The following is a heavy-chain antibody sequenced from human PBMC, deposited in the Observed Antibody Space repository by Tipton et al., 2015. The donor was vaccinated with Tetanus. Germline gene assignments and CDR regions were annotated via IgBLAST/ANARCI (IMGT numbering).Heavy chain of an antibody. CDR3: ARAQVVAGTGGFDP. D-gene: IGHD6-19*01. CDR1: GFTFSDYW. J-gene: IGHJ5*02. CDR2: ISGDGSST. V-gene: IGHV3-74*01. Sequence: PLRLSCAASGFTFSDYWMHWVRQAPGKGLMWVSRISGDGSSTSYAASVKGRFTISRDNAKNTVYLQMNSLRAEDTAVYYCARAQVVAGTGGFDPWGQGILVTVSS.